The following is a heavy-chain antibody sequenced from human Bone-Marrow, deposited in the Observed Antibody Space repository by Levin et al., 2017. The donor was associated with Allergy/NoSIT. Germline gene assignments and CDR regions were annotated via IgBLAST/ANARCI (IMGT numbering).Heavy chain of an antibody. CDR1: GFTFSDYA. CDR3: AGYQSGSFDI. CDR2: VSYDGGNK. D-gene: IGHD3-22*01. V-gene: IGHV3-30-3*01. Sequence: GGSLRLSCAASGFTFSDYAIHWVRQAPGKGLEWVAVVSYDGGNKYYAGSVKGRFTISRDNSKNTLFLQMNTLRPDDTAMYFCAGYQSGSFDIWGQGTMVIVSS. J-gene: IGHJ3*02.